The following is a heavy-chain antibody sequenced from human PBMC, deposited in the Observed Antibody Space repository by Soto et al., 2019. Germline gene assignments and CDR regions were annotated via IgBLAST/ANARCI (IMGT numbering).Heavy chain of an antibody. CDR1: GFTFSSYS. Sequence: PGGSLRLSCAASGFTFSSYSMNWVRQGPGKGLEWVSSISSSSSYIYYADSVKGRFTISRDNAKNSLYLQMNSLRAEDTAVYYCARDQAAGYCSSTSCYRGTYYYYGMDVWGQGTTVTVSS. CDR2: ISSSSSYI. D-gene: IGHD2-2*01. V-gene: IGHV3-21*01. J-gene: IGHJ6*02. CDR3: ARDQAAGYCSSTSCYRGTYYYYGMDV.